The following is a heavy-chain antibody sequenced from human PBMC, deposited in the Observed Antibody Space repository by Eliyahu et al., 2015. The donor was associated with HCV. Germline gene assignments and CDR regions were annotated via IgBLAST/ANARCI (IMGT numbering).Heavy chain of an antibody. Sequence: QVQLQESGPGLVKPSETLSLTCTVSGGSISNYYWSWIRQTAGKGLEWIGRIYTGGNTNYNPPLQSRASVSVDTSKHQFSLQLSSVTATDTAVYFCATSARAALEFDNWGQGTLVTVSS. D-gene: IGHD5-24*01. CDR2: IYTGGNT. CDR3: ATSARAALEFDN. CDR1: GGSISNYY. V-gene: IGHV4-4*07. J-gene: IGHJ4*02.